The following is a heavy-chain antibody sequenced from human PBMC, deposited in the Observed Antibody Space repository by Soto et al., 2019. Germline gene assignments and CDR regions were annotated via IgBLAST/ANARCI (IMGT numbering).Heavy chain of an antibody. CDR3: ARAWYGPTRGYYFDY. CDR2: IYHSGST. CDR1: GGSISSGGYS. V-gene: IGHV4-30-2*01. Sequence: SETLSLTCAVSGGSISSGGYSWSWIRQPPGKGLEWIGYIYHSGSTYYNPSLKSRVTISVDRSKNQFSLKLSSVTAADTAVYYCARAWYGPTRGYYFDYWGQGTLVTVSS. J-gene: IGHJ4*02. D-gene: IGHD6-13*01.